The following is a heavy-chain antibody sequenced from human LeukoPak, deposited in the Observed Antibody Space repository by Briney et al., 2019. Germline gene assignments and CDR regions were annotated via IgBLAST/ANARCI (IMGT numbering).Heavy chain of an antibody. CDR2: INSDGSST. CDR3: ARGGFCSGGSCPVDYYYYMDV. D-gene: IGHD2-15*01. V-gene: IGHV3-74*01. CDR1: GFTFSNYW. Sequence: GGSLRLSCAASGFTFSNYWMHWVRHAPGKGLGWVSRINSDGSSTSYADSVKGRFTSSREKAKNRVYVQLNSLRAEDTAVYECARGGFCSGGSCPVDYYYYMDVWGKGTTVTVSS. J-gene: IGHJ6*03.